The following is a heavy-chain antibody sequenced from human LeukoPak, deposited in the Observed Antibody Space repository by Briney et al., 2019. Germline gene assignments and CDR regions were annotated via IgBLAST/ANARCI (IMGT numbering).Heavy chain of an antibody. V-gene: IGHV3-23*01. CDR2: ISESGGAT. J-gene: IGHJ4*02. Sequence: GGSLRLSCAASGFMFSHSAMTWVRQTPGKGLEWVSGISESGGATYYAGSAKGRFTISRDNSKNTLYLQMNSVRSDDTAVYYCATVGVGWVAFEYWGQGALVTVSS. CDR3: ATVGVGWVAFEY. D-gene: IGHD3-16*01. CDR1: GFMFSHSA.